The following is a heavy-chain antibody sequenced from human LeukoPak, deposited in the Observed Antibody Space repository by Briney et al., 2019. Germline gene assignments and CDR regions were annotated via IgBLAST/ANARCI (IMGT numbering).Heavy chain of an antibody. V-gene: IGHV1-69*04. D-gene: IGHD3-3*01. J-gene: IGHJ4*02. CDR3: ATARESITIFGVVICYFDY. CDR1: GGTFSSYA. CDR2: IIPILGIA. Sequence: SVKVSCKASGGTFSSYAISWVRQAPGQGLEWTGRIIPILGIANYAQKFQGRVTITADKSTSTAYMELSSLRSEDTAVYYCATARESITIFGVVICYFDYWGQGTLVTVSS.